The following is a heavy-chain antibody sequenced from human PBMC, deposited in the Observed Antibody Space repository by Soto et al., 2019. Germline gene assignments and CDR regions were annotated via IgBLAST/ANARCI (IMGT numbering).Heavy chain of an antibody. CDR1: GQSFSGYY. D-gene: IGHD3-22*01. Sequence: SETLSLTCAVYGQSFSGYYWSWIRQPPWKGLEWIGEVNHSGDTTYNPSLRSRVTIPADTSKSQFSLKVKSVTAADTAVYYCARVGYFDSSGFYAPFDYWGRGSLVTVSS. CDR2: VNHSGDT. V-gene: IGHV4-34*01. J-gene: IGHJ4*02. CDR3: ARVGYFDSSGFYAPFDY.